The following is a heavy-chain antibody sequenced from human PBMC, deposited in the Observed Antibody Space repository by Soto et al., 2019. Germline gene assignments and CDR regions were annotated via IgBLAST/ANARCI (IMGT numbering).Heavy chain of an antibody. Sequence: QVQLVQSGAEVKKPGSSVKVSCKASGGTFSSYAISWVRQAPGQGLEWMGGIIPIFGTANYAQKFQGRVTIPAEEATSTAYMALRSLGSEDTAVYSCARPGSSSSHYYYYYGMDVGGQGTTVTVSS. D-gene: IGHD6-6*01. CDR1: GGTFSSYA. CDR2: IIPIFGTA. J-gene: IGHJ6*02. CDR3: ARPGSSSSHYYYYYGMDV. V-gene: IGHV1-69*12.